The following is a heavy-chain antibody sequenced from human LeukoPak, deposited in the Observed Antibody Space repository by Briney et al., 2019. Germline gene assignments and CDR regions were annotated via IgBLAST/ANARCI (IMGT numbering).Heavy chain of an antibody. CDR1: GGSVSSGSYY. J-gene: IGHJ4*02. D-gene: IGHD2-15*01. Sequence: SETLSLTCTVSGGSVSSGSYYWSWIRQPPGKGLEWIGYIYYSGSTNYNPSLNSRVTISVDTSKNQFSLKLSSVTAADTAAYYCARVLCSGGSCYSFDYWGQGTLVTVSS. CDR3: ARVLCSGGSCYSFDY. V-gene: IGHV4-61*01. CDR2: IYYSGST.